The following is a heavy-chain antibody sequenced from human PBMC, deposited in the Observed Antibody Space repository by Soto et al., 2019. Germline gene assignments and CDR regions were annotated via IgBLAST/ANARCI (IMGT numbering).Heavy chain of an antibody. Sequence: QIQLVQSGGEVKKPGASMKVSCKASDYTFTSHGISWVRQAPGQGLEWMGWISLYNGNTNYAQKFQGRVTMTTDTSTSRAYIELRSLRSDDTAMYYCAIYHLELFRFDYWGQGTLVTVSS. CDR3: AIYHLELFRFDY. V-gene: IGHV1-18*04. CDR2: ISLYNGNT. J-gene: IGHJ4*02. CDR1: DYTFTSHG. D-gene: IGHD2-2*01.